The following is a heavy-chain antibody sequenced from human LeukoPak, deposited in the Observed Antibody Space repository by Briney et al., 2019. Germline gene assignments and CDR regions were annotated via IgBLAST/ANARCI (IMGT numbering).Heavy chain of an antibody. V-gene: IGHV1-46*01. J-gene: IGHJ4*02. Sequence: ASVKVSCKASGYIFTSYNIYWVRQAPGQGLEWMGIINPSGGSTNYAQKFQGRVTMTRDTSISTAYLELSRLRFDDTAVYYCARDRAGTTVDYWGQGTLVTVSS. CDR2: INPSGGST. CDR3: ARDRAGTTVDY. CDR1: GYIFTSYN. D-gene: IGHD1-7*01.